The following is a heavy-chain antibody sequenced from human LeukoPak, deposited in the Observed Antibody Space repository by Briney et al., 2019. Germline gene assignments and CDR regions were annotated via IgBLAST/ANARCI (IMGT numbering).Heavy chain of an antibody. J-gene: IGHJ4*02. CDR2: IGGDGGST. CDR1: GFTFDDYA. V-gene: IGHV3-43*02. CDR3: ARGALRYSDY. D-gene: IGHD3-9*01. Sequence: GGSLRLSCAASGFTFDDYAMHWVRQGPGKGLEWVSLIGGDGGSTSYADSVKGRFTISRDNAKNSLYLQMNSLRDEDTAVYYCARGALRYSDYWGQGTLVTVSS.